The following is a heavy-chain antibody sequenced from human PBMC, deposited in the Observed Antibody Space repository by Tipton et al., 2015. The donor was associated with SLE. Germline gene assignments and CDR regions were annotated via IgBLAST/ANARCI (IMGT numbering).Heavy chain of an antibody. CDR1: GFTYSGYA. V-gene: IGHV3-30*02. D-gene: IGHD3-16*01. CDR2: IRADGSNK. J-gene: IGHJ4*02. CDR3: AGGTGAYFDH. Sequence: SLRLSCAASGFTYSGYAMHWVRQAPGKGLEWVAFIRADGSNKDYADSVKGRFTISRDNSKNTLYLQMNRLRVEDTAVYYCAGGTGAYFDHRGQGTLVPASS.